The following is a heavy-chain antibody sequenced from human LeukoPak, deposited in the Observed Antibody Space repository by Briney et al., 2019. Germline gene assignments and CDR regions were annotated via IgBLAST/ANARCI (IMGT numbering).Heavy chain of an antibody. D-gene: IGHD2-8*01. V-gene: IGHV3-48*03. CDR2: IGSSGDGI. CDR3: ARPMYAKARLSDY. J-gene: IGHJ4*02. Sequence: GGSLRLSCVASGFAFSNYEMNWVRQAPGKGLEWVSLIGSSGDGIPYADSVKGRFTVSRDNAKSSMFLQMNSLRVEDTAVYFCARPMYAKARLSDYWGQGTLVTVSS. CDR1: GFAFSNYE.